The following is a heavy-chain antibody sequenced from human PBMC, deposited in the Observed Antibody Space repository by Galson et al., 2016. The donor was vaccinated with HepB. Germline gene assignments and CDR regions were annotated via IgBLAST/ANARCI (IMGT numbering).Heavy chain of an antibody. D-gene: IGHD3-10*01. CDR3: AKYSGWGTRNFDY. CDR2: IAGSGGGI. Sequence: SLRLSCAASGFTFTFYAMTWVRHAPGKGLEWLSSIAGSGGGIYYADSVKGRFAISRDNSKNTLDLERNNLRAEDTAVYYCAKYSGWGTRNFDYWGQGTLVTVSS. V-gene: IGHV3-23*01. J-gene: IGHJ4*02. CDR1: GFTFTFYA.